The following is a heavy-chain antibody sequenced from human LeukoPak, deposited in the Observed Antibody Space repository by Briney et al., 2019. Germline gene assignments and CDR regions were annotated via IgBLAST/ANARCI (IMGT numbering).Heavy chain of an antibody. CDR1: GFTFSRYW. Sequence: PGGSLRLSCAASGFTFSRYWMHWVRQAPGKGLEWVSFISSSGNYIYYADSVKGRFTISRDNAKNSLYLQMNSLRAEDTAVYYCARVSGYTEDYWGQGTLVTVSS. J-gene: IGHJ4*02. CDR3: ARVSGYTEDY. CDR2: ISSSGNYI. V-gene: IGHV3-21*01. D-gene: IGHD6-13*01.